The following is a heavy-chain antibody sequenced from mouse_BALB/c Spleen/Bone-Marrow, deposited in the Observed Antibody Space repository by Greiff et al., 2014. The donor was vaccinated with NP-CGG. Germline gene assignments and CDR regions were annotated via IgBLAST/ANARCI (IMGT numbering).Heavy chain of an antibody. D-gene: IGHD2-12*01. V-gene: IGHV5-17*02. CDR2: ISSGSSTI. CDR1: GFTFSSFG. Sequence: DVMLVESGGGLVQPGGSRKLSCAASGFTFSSFGMHWVRQAPEKGLEWVAYISSGSSTIYYADTVKGRFTISRDNPKNTLLLQMTSLRSEDTVMYFCARDVPLHDVGYFDYWGQGTTLTVSS. CDR3: ARDVPLHDVGYFDY. J-gene: IGHJ2*01.